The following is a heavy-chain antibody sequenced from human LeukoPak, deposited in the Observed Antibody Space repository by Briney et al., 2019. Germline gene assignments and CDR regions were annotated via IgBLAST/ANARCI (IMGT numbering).Heavy chain of an antibody. Sequence: SETLSLTCTVSGGSISSSSYYWGWIRQPPGKGLEWIGSIYYSGSTYYNPSLKSRVTISVDTSKNQFSLKLSSVTAADTAVYYCARLESSGWYPIIDYWGQGTLVTVSS. D-gene: IGHD6-19*01. CDR1: GGSISSSSYY. J-gene: IGHJ4*02. V-gene: IGHV4-39*07. CDR3: ARLESSGWYPIIDY. CDR2: IYYSGST.